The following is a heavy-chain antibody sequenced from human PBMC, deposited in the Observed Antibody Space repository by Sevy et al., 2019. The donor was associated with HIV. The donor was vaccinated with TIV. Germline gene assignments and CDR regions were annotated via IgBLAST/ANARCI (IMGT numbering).Heavy chain of an antibody. J-gene: IGHJ3*01. CDR2: INWNSGKI. Sequence: GGSLRLSCAASGFTFDDYAIHWVRQAPGKGLEWVSGINWNSGKIYYADSVKGRFTISRDNAKESLYLQMNSLRTEDMALYYCAKLHDPGDYDAFDLWGQGTMVTVSS. CDR1: GFTFDDYA. CDR3: AKLHDPGDYDAFDL. D-gene: IGHD2-21*01. V-gene: IGHV3-9*03.